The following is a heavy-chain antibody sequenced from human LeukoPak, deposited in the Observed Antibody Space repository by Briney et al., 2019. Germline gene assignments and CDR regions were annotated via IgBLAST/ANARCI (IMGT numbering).Heavy chain of an antibody. CDR1: GYTFTSYY. Sequence: ASVKVSCKASGYTFTSYYMHWVRQAPGQGLEWMGRINPNSGGTNYAQKFQGRVTMTRDTSISTAYMELSRLRSDDTAVYYCARDYDYGDYGVYWGQGTLVIVSS. CDR3: ARDYDYGDYGVY. CDR2: INPNSGGT. J-gene: IGHJ4*02. D-gene: IGHD4-17*01. V-gene: IGHV1-2*06.